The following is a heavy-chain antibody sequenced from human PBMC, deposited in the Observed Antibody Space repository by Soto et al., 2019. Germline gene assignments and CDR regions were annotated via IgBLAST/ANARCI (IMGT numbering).Heavy chain of an antibody. CDR1: GFTFSSYA. J-gene: IGHJ4*02. CDR3: AKDTKPRDCSGGSCENFDY. D-gene: IGHD2-15*01. V-gene: IGHV3-23*01. Sequence: EVQLLESGGGLVQPGGSLRLSCAASGFTFSSYAMSWVRQAPGKGLEWVSAISGSGGSTYYADSVKGRFTISRDNSKNTRYLQMNSLRAEDTAVYYCAKDTKPRDCSGGSCENFDYWGQGTLVTVSS. CDR2: ISGSGGST.